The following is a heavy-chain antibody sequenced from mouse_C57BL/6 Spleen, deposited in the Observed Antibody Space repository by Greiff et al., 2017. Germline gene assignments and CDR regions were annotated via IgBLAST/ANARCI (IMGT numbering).Heavy chain of an antibody. J-gene: IGHJ3*01. CDR2: INPGSGGT. Sequence: VQLQQSGAELVRPGTSVKVSCKASGYAFTNYLIEWVKQRPGQGLEWIGVINPGSGGTNYNEKFKGKATLTADKSSSTAYMQLSSLTSEDSAVYFCAREARYSNCGLGFAYWGQGTLVTVSA. V-gene: IGHV1-54*01. CDR3: AREARYSNCGLGFAY. D-gene: IGHD2-5*01. CDR1: GYAFTNYL.